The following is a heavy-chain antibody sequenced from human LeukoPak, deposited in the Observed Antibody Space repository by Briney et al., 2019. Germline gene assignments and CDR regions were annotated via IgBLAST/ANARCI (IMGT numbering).Heavy chain of an antibody. Sequence: GASVKVSCKASGGTFSSYAISWVQQAPGQGLEWMGRIIPILGIANYAQKFQGRVTITADKSTSTAYMELSSLRSEDTAVYYCASVRDGYNPPDYWGQGTLVTVSS. CDR2: IIPILGIA. CDR3: ASVRDGYNPPDY. CDR1: GGTFSSYA. J-gene: IGHJ4*02. V-gene: IGHV1-69*04. D-gene: IGHD5-24*01.